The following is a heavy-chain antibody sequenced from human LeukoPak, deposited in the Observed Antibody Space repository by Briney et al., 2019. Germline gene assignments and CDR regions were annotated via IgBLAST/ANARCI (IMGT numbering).Heavy chain of an antibody. CDR3: ARDSVDTAMVPNYYFDY. J-gene: IGHJ4*02. V-gene: IGHV3-33*01. CDR1: GFTFSSYG. Sequence: GRSLRLSCAASGFTFSSYGMHWVRQAPGKGLEWVAVIWYDGSNKYYADSVKGRFTTSRDNSKNTLYLQMNSLRAEDTAVYYCARDSVDTAMVPNYYFDYWGQGTLVTVSS. CDR2: IWYDGSNK. D-gene: IGHD5-18*01.